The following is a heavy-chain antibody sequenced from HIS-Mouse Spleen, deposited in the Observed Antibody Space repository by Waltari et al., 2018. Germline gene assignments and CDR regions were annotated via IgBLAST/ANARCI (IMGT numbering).Heavy chain of an antibody. CDR3: ARRRCYFDY. J-gene: IGHJ4*02. Sequence: QVQLVESGGGVVQPGRALRLPCAASGFTFSSYAIHWVRQAPGKGLEWVAVISYDGSNKYYADSVKGRFTISRDNSKNTLYLQMNSLRAEDTAVYYCARRRCYFDYWGQGTLVTVSS. CDR1: GFTFSSYA. V-gene: IGHV3-30-3*01. CDR2: ISYDGSNK.